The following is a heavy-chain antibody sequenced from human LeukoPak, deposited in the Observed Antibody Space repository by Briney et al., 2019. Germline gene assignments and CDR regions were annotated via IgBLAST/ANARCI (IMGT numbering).Heavy chain of an antibody. CDR2: ISSSSSYI. CDR3: ARDLGGYSGYLGGYYYGMDV. J-gene: IGHJ6*02. D-gene: IGHD5-12*01. CDR1: GFTFSSYS. Sequence: GGSLRLSCAASGFTFSSYSMNWVRQAPGKGLEWVSSISSSSSYIYYADSVKGRFTISRDNAKNSLYLQMNSLRAEDTAVYYCARDLGGYSGYLGGYYYGMDVWGQGTTVTVSS. V-gene: IGHV3-21*01.